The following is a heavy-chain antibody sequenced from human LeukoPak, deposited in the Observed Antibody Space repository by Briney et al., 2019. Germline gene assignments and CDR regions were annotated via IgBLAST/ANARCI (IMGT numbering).Heavy chain of an antibody. Sequence: GTSLRLSCAVSGFTISSHGMHWVRQAPGKGLEWVAMISYDGNSKYYGDSVKGRFTISRDNSKNTLYLQMDSLRTEDTAVCYCAKDWGSSGWYNYFDPWGQGTLVTVSS. J-gene: IGHJ5*02. D-gene: IGHD6-19*01. CDR2: ISYDGNSK. CDR1: GFTISSHG. V-gene: IGHV3-30*18. CDR3: AKDWGSSGWYNYFDP.